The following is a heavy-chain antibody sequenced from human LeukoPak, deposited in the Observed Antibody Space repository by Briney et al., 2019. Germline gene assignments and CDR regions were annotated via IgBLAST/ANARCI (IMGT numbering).Heavy chain of an antibody. D-gene: IGHD4-23*01. CDR1: GGPFRGLF. CDR3: ARGIFYGGRNQYIWFDL. V-gene: IGHV4-34*01. CDR2: ISHSGTS. J-gene: IGHJ5*02. Sequence: PSETLSLTCAVYGGPFRGLFWSWIRQAPGKGLEWIGEISHSGTSNYNPSLKSRITISLDTSRSQFSLRLTSVTAADTAVYYCARGIFYGGRNQYIWFDLWGQGTLVTVSS.